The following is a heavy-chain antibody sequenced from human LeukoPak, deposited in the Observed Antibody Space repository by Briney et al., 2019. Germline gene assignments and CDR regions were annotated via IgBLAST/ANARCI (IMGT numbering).Heavy chain of an antibody. Sequence: GASMNPACKASAHTLTSYAISWVRQAPGQVPEWMGWISAYKGNTNHPQSLQGTVTTTTATSTSTTYSEVTGIRSDDTAVYSRARDAPDSGSYLDYCGQGALVTVS. CDR1: AHTLTSYA. V-gene: IGHV1-18*01. CDR3: ARDAPDSGSYLDY. D-gene: IGHD1-26*01. J-gene: IGHJ4*02. CDR2: ISAYKGNT.